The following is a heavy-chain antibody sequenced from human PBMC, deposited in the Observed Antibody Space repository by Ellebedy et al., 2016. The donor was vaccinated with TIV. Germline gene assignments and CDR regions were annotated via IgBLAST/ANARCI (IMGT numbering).Heavy chain of an antibody. CDR3: ARGDNYYYDSSGYYYSY. V-gene: IGHV1-46*01. D-gene: IGHD3-22*01. J-gene: IGHJ4*02. CDR2: INPTSGSS. Sequence: ASVKVSCKASGYTFTSYFLYWVRQAPGQGLEWMGIINPTSGSSNYAQKFQGRVTVTGDTSTSTVYMELSSLRSEDTAVYYCARGDNYYYDSSGYYYSYWGQGTLVTVSS. CDR1: GYTFTSYF.